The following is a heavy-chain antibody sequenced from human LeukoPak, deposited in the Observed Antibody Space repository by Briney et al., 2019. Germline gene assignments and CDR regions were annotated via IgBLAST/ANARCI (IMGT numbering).Heavy chain of an antibody. Sequence: PSETLSLTCTVSGGSISSYYWSWIRQPAGKGLEWIGRIYTSGSTNYNPSLKSRVTMSVDTSKNQFSLRLSSVTAADTAVYYCAAGRTTVSDNWFDPWGQGTPVTVSS. J-gene: IGHJ5*02. V-gene: IGHV4-4*07. CDR2: IYTSGST. CDR3: AAGRTTVSDNWFDP. D-gene: IGHD4-11*01. CDR1: GGSISSYY.